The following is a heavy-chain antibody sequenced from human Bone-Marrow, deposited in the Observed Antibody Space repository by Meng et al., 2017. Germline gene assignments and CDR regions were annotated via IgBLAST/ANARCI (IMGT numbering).Heavy chain of an antibody. J-gene: IGHJ6*02. CDR2: INAGNGNT. D-gene: IGHD6-19*01. CDR3: ARDSLRSGWYRLYYYYYGMDV. CDR1: GYTFTSYA. V-gene: IGHV1-3*01. Sequence: ASVKVSCKASGYTFTSYAMHWVRQAPGQRLEWMGWINAGNGNTKYSQKLQGRVTMTTDTSTSTAYMELRSLRSDDTAVYYCARDSLRSGWYRLYYYYYGMDVWGQGTTVTVSS.